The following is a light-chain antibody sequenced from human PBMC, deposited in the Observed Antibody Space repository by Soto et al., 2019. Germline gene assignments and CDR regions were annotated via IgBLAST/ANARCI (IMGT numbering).Light chain of an antibody. V-gene: IGLV4-69*01. CDR3: QTWGSGIVA. CDR2: LNSDGSH. J-gene: IGLJ2*01. Sequence: QLVLTQSPSPSASLGASVKLTCTLSSGHSNYAIAWHQQQPEKGPRYLMKLNSDGSHTKGDGIPDRFSGSSSGAERYLTISSLQSEDEADYYCQTWGSGIVAFGGGTKLTVL. CDR1: SGHSNYA.